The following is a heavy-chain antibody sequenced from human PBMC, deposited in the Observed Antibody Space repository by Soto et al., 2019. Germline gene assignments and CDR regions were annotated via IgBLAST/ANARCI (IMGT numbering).Heavy chain of an antibody. CDR3: TKDTFGGRDS. Sequence: LRLSCTASGISLTNFWIHWVRQAPGKGLVWVSRINPESTTINYADSVKGRFIISRDNAENTMYLQMNSLSAEDTGVYYCTKDTFGGRDSWGQGTLVTVSS. J-gene: IGHJ4*02. V-gene: IGHV3-74*01. D-gene: IGHD2-15*01. CDR2: INPESTTI. CDR1: GISLTNFW.